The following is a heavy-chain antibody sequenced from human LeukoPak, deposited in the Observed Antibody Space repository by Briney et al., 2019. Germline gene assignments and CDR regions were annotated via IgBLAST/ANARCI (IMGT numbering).Heavy chain of an antibody. CDR1: GGSFSGYY. Sequence: SETLSLTCAVYGGSFSGYYWSWIRQPPGKGLEWIGEIYHSGSTNYNPSLKSRVTISVDTSKNQCSLKLSSVTAADTAVYYCARGRWFDPWGQGTLVTVSS. CDR2: IYHSGST. V-gene: IGHV4-34*01. J-gene: IGHJ5*02. CDR3: ARGRWFDP.